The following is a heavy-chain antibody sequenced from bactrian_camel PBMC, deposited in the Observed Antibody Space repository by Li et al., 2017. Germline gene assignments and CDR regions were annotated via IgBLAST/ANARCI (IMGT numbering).Heavy chain of an antibody. CDR2: IDSDGDT. V-gene: IGHV3S53*01. CDR1: GYLYSSAC. J-gene: IGHJ4*01. Sequence: HVQLVESGGGSAQAGGSLRLSCAASGYLYSSACMGWLRQAPGKKREGIVSIDSDGDTTYIDSVKGRFTISRDNANNTVHLQMDNLKPEDTAMYYCAANFGPYCSGPYLERRANFMGQGTQVTVS. D-gene: IGHD2*01.